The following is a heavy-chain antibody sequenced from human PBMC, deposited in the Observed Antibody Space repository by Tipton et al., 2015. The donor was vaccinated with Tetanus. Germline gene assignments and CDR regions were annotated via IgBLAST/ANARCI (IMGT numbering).Heavy chain of an antibody. D-gene: IGHD5-18*01. J-gene: IGHJ4*02. CDR3: ARLRAYTYGYRGSYSDY. CDR2: LYYTGSV. CDR1: GGSVNIASYS. V-gene: IGHV4-30-2*03. Sequence: TLSLTCTVSGGSVNIASYSWSWVRRPPGKGLEWIGNLYYTGSVHDNPSLQRRVTISADASRNQFSLRLSSVTAADTAVYYCARLRAYTYGYRGSYSDYWGQGILVTVSS.